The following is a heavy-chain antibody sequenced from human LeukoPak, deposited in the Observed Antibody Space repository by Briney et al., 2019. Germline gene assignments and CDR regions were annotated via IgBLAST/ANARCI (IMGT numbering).Heavy chain of an antibody. Sequence: ASVKVSCKASGYTFSSHYMHWVRQAPGQGLEWMGIINPSGGSTSYAQKLQGRVTLTRDTSTSTVYMEVSSLRSEDTAVYYCARAAATGTHNWFDPWGQGTLVTVSS. J-gene: IGHJ5*02. CDR1: GYTFSSHY. D-gene: IGHD6-13*01. CDR3: ARAAATGTHNWFDP. CDR2: INPSGGST. V-gene: IGHV1-46*01.